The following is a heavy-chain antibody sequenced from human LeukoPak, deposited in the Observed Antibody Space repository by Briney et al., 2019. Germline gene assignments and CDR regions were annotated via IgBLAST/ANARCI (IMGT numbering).Heavy chain of an antibody. CDR1: GYSFTNYW. J-gene: IGHJ5*01. D-gene: IGHD3-22*01. V-gene: IGHV5-51*01. CDR3: ARHVTTSDYESSWFDS. CDR2: TYPGESNT. Sequence: GESLKISCEASGYSFTNYWIAWVRQTPGKGLEWMGITYPGESNTIYSPSFRRQVTISVDKSINAAYLKWSSLKASDTAMYYCARHVTTSDYESSWFDSWGQGTLVIVSS.